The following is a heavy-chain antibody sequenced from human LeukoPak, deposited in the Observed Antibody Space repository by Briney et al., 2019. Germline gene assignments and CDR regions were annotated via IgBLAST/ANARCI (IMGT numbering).Heavy chain of an antibody. CDR1: GFTFSSYA. D-gene: IGHD3-10*01. Sequence: GGSLRLSCAASGFTFSSYAMHWVRQAPGKGLEWVAVISYDGSNKYYADSVKGRFTISRDISKNTLYLQMNSLRAEDTAVYYCARDGSDWGQGTTVTVSS. V-gene: IGHV3-30-3*01. CDR3: ARDGSD. J-gene: IGHJ6*02. CDR2: ISYDGSNK.